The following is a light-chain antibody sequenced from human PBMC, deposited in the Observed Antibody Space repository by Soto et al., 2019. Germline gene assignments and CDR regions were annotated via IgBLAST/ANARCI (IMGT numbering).Light chain of an antibody. Sequence: EIVLTQSPGTLSLSPGERATLSCRASQSVGSSHLAWYQQKPGQAPRLLIYGASSRATGIPDRFSGSGSGTDFTLTISRLEPEDFAVYYCQQYDISWTFGHGTKVEIK. CDR3: QQYDISWT. V-gene: IGKV3-20*01. J-gene: IGKJ1*01. CDR1: QSVGSSH. CDR2: GAS.